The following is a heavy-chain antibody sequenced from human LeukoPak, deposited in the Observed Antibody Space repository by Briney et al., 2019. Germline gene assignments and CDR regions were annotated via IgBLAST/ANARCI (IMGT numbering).Heavy chain of an antibody. J-gene: IGHJ6*03. V-gene: IGHV3-23*01. CDR2: TIGSGATT. Sequence: PGRSLRLSCAASGFTFSDFAMSWVRQAPGKGLEWVSGTIGSGATTFYADSVKGRFTISRDNSKNSLYLQMNSLRAEDTAVYYCARVTMATTKRYYYYSMDVWGKGTTVTVSS. CDR1: GFTFSDFA. D-gene: IGHD5-24*01. CDR3: ARVTMATTKRYYYYSMDV.